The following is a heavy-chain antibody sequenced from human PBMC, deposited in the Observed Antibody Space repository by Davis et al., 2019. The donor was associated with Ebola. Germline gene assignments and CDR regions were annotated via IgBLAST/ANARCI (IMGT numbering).Heavy chain of an antibody. V-gene: IGHV1-46*01. CDR2: INPSGGST. CDR1: GYTFISYY. CDR3: ARDYRGGDILTGSYFDY. Sequence: AASVKVSCKASGYTFISYYMHWVRQAPGQGLEWMGIINPSGGSTSYAQKFQGRVTMTRDTSTSTVYMELRSLRSDDTAVYYCARDYRGGDILTGSYFDYWGQGTLVTVSS. D-gene: IGHD3-9*01. J-gene: IGHJ4*02.